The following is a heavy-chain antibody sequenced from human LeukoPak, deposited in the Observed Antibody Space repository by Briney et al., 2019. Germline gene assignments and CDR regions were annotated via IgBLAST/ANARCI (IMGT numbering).Heavy chain of an antibody. CDR1: GFTFSSYW. CDR3: AKDYCSSTSCYNYHYYYGMDV. Sequence: GGSLRLSCAASGFTFSSYWMSWVRQAPGKGLEWVANIKQDGSEKYYVDSVKGRFTISRDNAKNSLYLQMNSLRAEDTAVYYCAKDYCSSTSCYNYHYYYGMDVWGQGTTVTVSS. V-gene: IGHV3-7*01. CDR2: IKQDGSEK. J-gene: IGHJ6*02. D-gene: IGHD2-2*02.